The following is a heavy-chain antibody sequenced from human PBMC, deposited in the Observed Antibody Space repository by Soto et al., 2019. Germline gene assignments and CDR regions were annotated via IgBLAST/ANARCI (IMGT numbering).Heavy chain of an antibody. V-gene: IGHV1-18*01. CDR3: ARSSISGTGFDY. Sequence: XSMKVSCKASGCTFTRYGINRVRPAPGQGLERMGWIXAYNGXKTYEQKLQGXXTMTTETSXSTAYMELRSLRSDHTAVYYCARSSISGTGFDYWRQGTLVTVYS. J-gene: IGHJ4*02. D-gene: IGHD3-10*01. CDR2: IXAYNGXK. CDR1: GCTFTRYG.